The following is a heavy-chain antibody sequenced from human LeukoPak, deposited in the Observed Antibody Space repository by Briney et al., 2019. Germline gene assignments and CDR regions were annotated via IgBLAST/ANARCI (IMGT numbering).Heavy chain of an antibody. D-gene: IGHD6-13*01. CDR3: ARDPGSSSWYRSVYYYYYGMDV. CDR2: IWYDGSNK. Sequence: GGSLRLSCSASGFTFSSYAMHWVRQAPGKGLEWVAVIWYDGSNKYYADSVKGRFTISRDNSKNTLYLQMNSLRAEDTAVYYCARDPGSSSWYRSVYYYYYGMDVWGQGTTVTVSS. V-gene: IGHV3-33*08. CDR1: GFTFSSYA. J-gene: IGHJ6*02.